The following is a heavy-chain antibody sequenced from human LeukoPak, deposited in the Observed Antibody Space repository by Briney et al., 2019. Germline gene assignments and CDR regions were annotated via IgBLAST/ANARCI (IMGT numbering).Heavy chain of an antibody. CDR2: ISGSGGST. D-gene: IGHD2-15*01. CDR3: AKFVVQYYFDY. Sequence: PGGSLRLSCAASGFTFSDYWMSWMRQAPGKGLEWVSAISGSGGSTYYADSVKGRFTISRDNSKNTLYLQMNSLRAEDTAVYYCAKFVVQYYFDYWGQGTLVTVSS. V-gene: IGHV3-23*01. J-gene: IGHJ4*02. CDR1: GFTFSDYW.